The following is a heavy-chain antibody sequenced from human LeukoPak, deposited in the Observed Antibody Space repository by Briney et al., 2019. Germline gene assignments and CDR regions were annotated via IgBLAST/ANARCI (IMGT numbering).Heavy chain of an antibody. D-gene: IGHD6-19*01. CDR1: GGSFSGYY. CDR3: ARVASSGWYRYVGLDY. J-gene: IGHJ4*02. V-gene: IGHV4-34*01. Sequence: PSETLSLTCAVYGGSFSGYYWSWIRQPPGKGLEWIGEINHSGSTNYNPSLKSRVTISVDTSKNQFSLKLSSVTAADTAVYYCARVASSGWYRYVGLDYWGQGTLVTVSS. CDR2: INHSGST.